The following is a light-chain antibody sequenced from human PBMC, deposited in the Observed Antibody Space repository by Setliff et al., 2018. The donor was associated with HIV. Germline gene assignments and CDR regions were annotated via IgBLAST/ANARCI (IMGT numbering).Light chain of an antibody. J-gene: IGLJ1*01. CDR3: CSYAGSSIFYV. V-gene: IGLV2-14*03. Sequence: QSVLTQPASVSGSPGQSITISCTGSSSDVGGYDYVSWYQQYPGKAPKLMIYEVNNRPSGDSDRFSGSKSGNTASLTISGLQADDEADYYCCSYAGSSIFYVFGSGTKVTVL. CDR2: EVN. CDR1: SSDVGGYDY.